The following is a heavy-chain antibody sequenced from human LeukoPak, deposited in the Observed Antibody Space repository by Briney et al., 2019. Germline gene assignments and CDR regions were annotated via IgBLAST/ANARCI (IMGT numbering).Heavy chain of an antibody. D-gene: IGHD3-22*01. J-gene: IGHJ4*02. Sequence: GGSLRLSCAASGFTFSSYAMSWVRQAPGKGLEWVSAISGSGGSTYYADSVKGRFTISRDNSKNTLYLQMNSLRAEDTAVYYCAKSHSCYYDSSGYYPFPDYWGQGTLVTVSS. V-gene: IGHV3-23*01. CDR3: AKSHSCYYDSSGYYPFPDY. CDR1: GFTFSSYA. CDR2: ISGSGGST.